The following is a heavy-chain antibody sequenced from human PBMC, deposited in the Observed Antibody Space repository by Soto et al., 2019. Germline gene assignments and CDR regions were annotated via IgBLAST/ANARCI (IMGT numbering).Heavy chain of an antibody. V-gene: IGHV3-48*02. CDR3: AIAGTGDKGWFAY. CDR1: GFTFSIYS. CDR2: ITADSRVI. D-gene: IGHD2-21*02. J-gene: IGHJ5*01. Sequence: EVQLAESGGGLVRPGGTLRLSCAGSGFTFSIYSMTWVRQAPGKGLEWLSFITADSRVIFYADSVKGRFTISRDNAKNSLYLHMNSLRDEDTALYYCAIAGTGDKGWFAYWGQGVPVTVSS.